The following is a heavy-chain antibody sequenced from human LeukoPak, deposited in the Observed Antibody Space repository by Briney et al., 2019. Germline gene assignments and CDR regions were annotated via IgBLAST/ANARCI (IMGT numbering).Heavy chain of an antibody. D-gene: IGHD3-22*01. CDR3: AKEHSVLTMMRGLDS. CDR2: ISVSGGSI. J-gene: IGHJ4*02. CDR1: GFVVNYNY. Sequence: GGSMRLSCAASGFVVNYNYMSWVRQAPGKGLEWVSGISVSGGSIYYADSVTSRFTISRDNSKDTLYLQMNSLRVEDTALYYCAKEHSVLTMMRGLDSWGQGTLVTVSS. V-gene: IGHV3-23*01.